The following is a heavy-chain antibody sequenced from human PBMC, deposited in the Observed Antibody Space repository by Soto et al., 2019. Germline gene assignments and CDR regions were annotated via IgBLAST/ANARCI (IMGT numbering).Heavy chain of an antibody. CDR3: AREMISIAARPGYYYYGMDV. CDR2: ISAYNGNT. J-gene: IGHJ6*02. V-gene: IGHV1-18*04. D-gene: IGHD6-6*01. Sequence: ASVKVSCKASGYTFTSYGIRWVRQAPGQGLEWMGWISAYNGNTNYAQKLQGRVTMTTDTSTSTAYMELRSLRSDDTAVYYCAREMISIAARPGYYYYGMDVWGQGTTVTVYS. CDR1: GYTFTSYG.